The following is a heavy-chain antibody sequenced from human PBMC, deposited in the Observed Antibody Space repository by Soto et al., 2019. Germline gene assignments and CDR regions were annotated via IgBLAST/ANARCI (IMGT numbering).Heavy chain of an antibody. CDR2: IRSKAYGGTT. CDR1: GFTFGDYA. V-gene: IGHV3-49*03. CDR3: TRERDCSSTSCYAHYYYGMDV. J-gene: IGHJ6*02. Sequence: GGSLRLSCTASGFTFGDYAMSWFRQAPGKGLEWVGFIRSKAYGGTTEYAASVKGRFTISRDDSKSIAYLQMNSLKTEDTAVYYCTRERDCSSTSCYAHYYYGMDVCGQGITETVSS. D-gene: IGHD2-2*01.